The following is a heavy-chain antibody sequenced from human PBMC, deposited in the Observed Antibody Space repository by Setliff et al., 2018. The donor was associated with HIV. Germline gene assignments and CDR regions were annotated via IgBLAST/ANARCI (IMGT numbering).Heavy chain of an antibody. J-gene: IGHJ6*03. CDR2: IAYTGSG. CDR3: ARVSCSSWYSIPQYYYYSMDV. CDR1: GGSISSRNFY. Sequence: SETLSLTCTVSGGSISSRNFYWGWIRQPPGKGLEWIGSIAYTGSGYYNSSLKSRVTISVDTSRNECSLKLTSVTAADTAVYYCARVSCSSWYSIPQYYYYSMDVWGNGTTVTVSS. D-gene: IGHD6-13*01. V-gene: IGHV4-39*07.